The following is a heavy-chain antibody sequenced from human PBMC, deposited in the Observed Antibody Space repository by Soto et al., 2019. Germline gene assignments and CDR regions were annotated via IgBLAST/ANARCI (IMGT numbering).Heavy chain of an antibody. J-gene: IGHJ4*02. CDR1: GFTFSSYA. D-gene: IGHD2-15*01. V-gene: IGHV3-23*01. CDR3: AGQCSSGSCYSYYFDY. Sequence: GGSLRLSCAASGFTFSSYAMSWVRQAPGKGLEWVSAISGSGGSTYYADSVKGRFTISRDNSKNTLYLQMNSLRAEDTAVYYCAGQCSSGSCYSYYFDYWGQGTLVTVSS. CDR2: ISGSGGST.